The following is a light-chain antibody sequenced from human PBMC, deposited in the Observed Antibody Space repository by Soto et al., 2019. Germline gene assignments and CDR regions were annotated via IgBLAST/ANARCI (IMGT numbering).Light chain of an antibody. CDR3: QQANSYPLT. Sequence: DIEMSQSPSTLSASLGDRVTITCRASQSISGWLAWYQQRPGTAPKLMIYKASTLETGVPSRFSGSGSGTDFSLTISSLQPEDFATYYCQQANSYPLTFGQGTKVDIK. J-gene: IGKJ1*01. CDR1: QSISGW. CDR2: KAS. V-gene: IGKV1-5*03.